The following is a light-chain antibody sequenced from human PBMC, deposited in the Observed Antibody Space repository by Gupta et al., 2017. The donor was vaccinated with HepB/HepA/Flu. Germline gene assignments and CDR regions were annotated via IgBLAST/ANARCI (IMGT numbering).Light chain of an antibody. CDR2: EVS. J-gene: IGLJ3*02. CDR1: SSDVGGYNY. Sequence: SALTHPPSASGSPGPSVTISCAGTSSDVGGYNYVSWYQQHPGKAPKLIIYEVSKRPSGVPDRFSGSKSANTASLTVSGRKEEEEADYYCSSDAGSNNWVFGGGTKLTVL. CDR3: SSDAGSNNWV. V-gene: IGLV2-8*01.